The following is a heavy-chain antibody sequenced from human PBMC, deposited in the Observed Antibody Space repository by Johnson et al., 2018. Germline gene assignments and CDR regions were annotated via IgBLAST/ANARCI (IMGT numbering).Heavy chain of an antibody. Sequence: QVQLVQSGGGVVQHGRYLRLSCAASGFIFSSYGMHWVRQAPGKGLEWVALISYDGSDKYYTDSVRGRFTISRDNSKNTLFLQLNSLRAADTAVYYCAKGKYSATQHDVFDIWGQGTMVTVSS. CDR3: AKGKYSATQHDVFDI. J-gene: IGHJ3*02. D-gene: IGHD2-15*01. V-gene: IGHV3-30*18. CDR2: ISYDGSDK. CDR1: GFIFSSYG.